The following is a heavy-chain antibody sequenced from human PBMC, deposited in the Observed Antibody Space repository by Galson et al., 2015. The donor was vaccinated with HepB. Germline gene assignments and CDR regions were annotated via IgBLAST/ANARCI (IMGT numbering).Heavy chain of an antibody. CDR3: AKDHGGPEDY. CDR2: ISPDAEGSKT. J-gene: IGHJ4*02. CDR1: GFTLSIFW. V-gene: IGHV3-74*01. Sequence: SLRLSCAGSGFTLSIFWVHWVRQVPGKGLVWVSRISPDAEGSKTAYADSVRGRLTISRDNTKKMVYLQMNSLRADDTAVYYCAKDHGGPEDYWGQGTLVTVSS.